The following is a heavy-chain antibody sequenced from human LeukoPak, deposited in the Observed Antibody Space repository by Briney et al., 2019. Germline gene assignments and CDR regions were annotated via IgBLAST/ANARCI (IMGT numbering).Heavy chain of an antibody. J-gene: IGHJ4*02. D-gene: IGHD4-17*01. CDR2: ISSSSSYI. CDR1: GFTFSSYS. Sequence: GGSLRLSCAASGFTFSSYSMKWVRQAPGKGLEWVSCISSSSSYIYYADSVKGRFTISRDNAKNSLYLQMNSLRAEDTAVYYCATLMTTVTTSGALRFDYWGQGTLVTVSS. V-gene: IGHV3-21*01. CDR3: ATLMTTVTTSGALRFDY.